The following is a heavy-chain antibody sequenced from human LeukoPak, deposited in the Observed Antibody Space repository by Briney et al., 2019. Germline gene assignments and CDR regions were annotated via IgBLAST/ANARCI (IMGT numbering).Heavy chain of an antibody. CDR2: ISGSSIYT. J-gene: IGHJ4*02. V-gene: IGHV3-11*05. D-gene: IGHD3-22*01. CDR1: GFTCSDYH. CDR3: VRDISGYYFDY. Sequence: GGSLRLSSAASGFTCSDYHMTWIRQGPGKELEWVSYISGSSIYTRYADSVKGRFTISRDNAKNSLYLQMNSLRAEDTALYYCVRDISGYYFDYWGQGTLVTVSS.